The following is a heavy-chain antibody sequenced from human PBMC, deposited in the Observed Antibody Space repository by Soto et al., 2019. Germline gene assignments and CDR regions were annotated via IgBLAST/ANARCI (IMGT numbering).Heavy chain of an antibody. CDR3: GRSVVGATGEILYNAMDV. J-gene: IGHJ6*02. Sequence: QVQLVQSGAEVKKPGASVKVSCKASGYTFSGYSLHWVRQAPGQRLEWMGWIDAASGNTKYSRRFRGRVSITSDTSASTAYMELSGLRSEDTAVYYCGRSVVGATGEILYNAMDVWGQGTRVTVSS. D-gene: IGHD1-26*01. CDR2: IDAASGNT. CDR1: GYTFSGYS. V-gene: IGHV1-3*01.